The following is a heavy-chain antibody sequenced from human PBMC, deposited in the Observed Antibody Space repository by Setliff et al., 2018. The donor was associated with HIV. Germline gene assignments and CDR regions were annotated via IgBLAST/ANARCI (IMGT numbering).Heavy chain of an antibody. Sequence: LSLTCTVSGGSISSYYWNWIRQAPGQGLEWLAVIWYDGSDKYYADSVKGRFTISRDNSKNTLYLQMNSLRAEDTAVYYCARPHEGDLLVVVPGDAFDMWGQGTMVTVSS. J-gene: IGHJ3*02. CDR1: GGSISSYY. V-gene: IGHV3-33*08. D-gene: IGHD2-15*01. CDR3: ARPHEGDLLVVVPGDAFDM. CDR2: IWYDGSDK.